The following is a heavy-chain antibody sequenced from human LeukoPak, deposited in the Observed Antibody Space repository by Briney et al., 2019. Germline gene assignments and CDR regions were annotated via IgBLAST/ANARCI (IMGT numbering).Heavy chain of an antibody. J-gene: IGHJ4*02. CDR3: ARDYKYAFDN. CDR2: IGIDSGNT. V-gene: IGHV3-48*01. D-gene: IGHD5-24*01. Sequence: PGGSLRLSCAASGFTFSDHSMNWVRQAPGKGLEWISYIGIDSGNTNYADSVKGRFTIFGDKAKNSLYLQMNSLRVEDTAVYYCARDYKYAFDNWGQGTLVTVSS. CDR1: GFTFSDHS.